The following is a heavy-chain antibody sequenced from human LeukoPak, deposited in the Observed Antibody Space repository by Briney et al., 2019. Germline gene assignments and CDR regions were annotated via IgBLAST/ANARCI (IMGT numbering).Heavy chain of an antibody. CDR2: ISGSGGST. Sequence: GGSLRLSCAASGFTFSSYGMSWVRQAPGKGLEWVSAISGSGGSTYYADSVKGRFTISRDNSKNTLYLQMNSLRAEDTAVYYCAKDPGCSGYDDYFDYWGQGTLVTVSS. CDR1: GFTFSSYG. D-gene: IGHD5-12*01. J-gene: IGHJ4*02. V-gene: IGHV3-23*01. CDR3: AKDPGCSGYDDYFDY.